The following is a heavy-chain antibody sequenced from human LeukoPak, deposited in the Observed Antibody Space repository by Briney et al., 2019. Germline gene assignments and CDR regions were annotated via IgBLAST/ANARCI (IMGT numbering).Heavy chain of an antibody. Sequence: SETLSLTCTVSGGSISSYYWSWIRQPAGKGLEWIGRIYTSGSTNYNPSLKSRATISVDTSKNQFSLKLSSVTAADTAVYYCARGRGYSYGILLDYWGQGTLVTVSS. CDR3: ARGRGYSYGILLDY. J-gene: IGHJ4*02. CDR1: GGSISSYY. CDR2: IYTSGST. D-gene: IGHD5-18*01. V-gene: IGHV4-4*07.